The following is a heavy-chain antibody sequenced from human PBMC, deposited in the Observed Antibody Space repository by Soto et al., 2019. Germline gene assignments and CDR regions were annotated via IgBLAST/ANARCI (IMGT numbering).Heavy chain of an antibody. CDR3: ARDQGSYYDIFTGPTRGYFDY. V-gene: IGHV3-33*01. D-gene: IGHD3-9*01. CDR2: IWFDGSGK. Sequence: PGGSLRLSCAASGFTFSTYGMHWVRQAPGKGLEWLALIWFDGSGKYYADSVKGRFTISRDSSKSTLYLQMNSLRAEDTAVYYCARDQGSYYDIFTGPTRGYFDYWGQGALVTVSS. CDR1: GFTFSTYG. J-gene: IGHJ4*02.